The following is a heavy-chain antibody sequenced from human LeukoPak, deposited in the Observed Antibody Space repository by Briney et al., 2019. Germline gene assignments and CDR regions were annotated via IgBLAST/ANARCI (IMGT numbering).Heavy chain of an antibody. J-gene: IGHJ4*02. V-gene: IGHV1-69*06. CDR3: ARDAQWELRAFDV. CDR1: GGRFKSYG. D-gene: IGHD4-23*01. Sequence: GASVKVSCKTIGGRFKSYGFSWVRQAPGQGLEWMGGIIPVFDRPNYAQKFEGRVTITADKSTNTTYMEITSLTSDDTAVYYCARDAQWELRAFDVWGQGTLVTVSS. CDR2: IIPVFDRP.